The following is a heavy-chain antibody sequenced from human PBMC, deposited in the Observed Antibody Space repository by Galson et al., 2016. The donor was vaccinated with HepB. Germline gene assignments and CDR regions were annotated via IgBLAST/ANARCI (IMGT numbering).Heavy chain of an antibody. Sequence: SLRLSCAASGFIFTNYGMHWVRQAPGKGLEWVAVISYDGGNKYYADSVRGRFTISRDNSKNTLFLQMNSLRADDTAVCYWAKNDILTGSSAFDYWGQGTLVTVSS. J-gene: IGHJ4*02. CDR3: AKNDILTGSSAFDY. CDR2: ISYDGGNK. V-gene: IGHV3-30*18. D-gene: IGHD3-9*01. CDR1: GFIFTNYG.